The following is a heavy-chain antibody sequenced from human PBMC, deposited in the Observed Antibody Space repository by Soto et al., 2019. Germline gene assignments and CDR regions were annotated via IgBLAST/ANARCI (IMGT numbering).Heavy chain of an antibody. CDR3: ASFIDSSGYYGY. J-gene: IGHJ4*02. Sequence: ASVKVSCKASGGTFSSYTISWVRQAPGQGLEWMGRIIPILGIANYAQKFQGRVTITADKSTSTAYMELSSLRSEDTAVYYCASFIDSSGYYGYWGQGTLVTVSS. D-gene: IGHD3-22*01. V-gene: IGHV1-69*02. CDR1: GGTFSSYT. CDR2: IIPILGIA.